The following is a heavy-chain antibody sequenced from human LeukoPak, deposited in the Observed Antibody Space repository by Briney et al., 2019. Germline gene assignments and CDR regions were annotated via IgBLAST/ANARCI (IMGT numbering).Heavy chain of an antibody. CDR3: ARGPDSSSWSPFDY. J-gene: IGHJ4*02. Sequence: SETLSLTCTVSGGSISSYYWSWIRQPPGKGLEWIGYIYYSGSTDYNPSLKSRVAISVDTSKNQFSLKLSSVTAADTAVYYRARGPDSSSWSPFDYWGQGTLVTVSS. V-gene: IGHV4-59*08. D-gene: IGHD6-13*01. CDR1: GGSISSYY. CDR2: IYYSGST.